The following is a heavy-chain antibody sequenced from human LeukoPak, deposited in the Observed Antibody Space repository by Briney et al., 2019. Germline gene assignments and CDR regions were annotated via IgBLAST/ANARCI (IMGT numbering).Heavy chain of an antibody. D-gene: IGHD6-13*01. Sequence: GGSLRLSCAASGFTFSSYAMSWVRQAPGKGLEWVSAISGSGGSTYYADSVKGRFTISRDNSKNTLYLQMNSLRAEDTAVYYCARDPYSSRGYMDVWGQGTTVTVSS. V-gene: IGHV3-23*01. CDR3: ARDPYSSRGYMDV. CDR1: GFTFSSYA. J-gene: IGHJ6*02. CDR2: ISGSGGST.